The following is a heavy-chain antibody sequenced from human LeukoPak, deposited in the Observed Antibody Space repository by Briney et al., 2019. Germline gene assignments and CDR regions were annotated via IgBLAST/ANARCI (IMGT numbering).Heavy chain of an antibody. Sequence: GGSLRLSCAASGFTFDDYGMSWVRQAPGKGVEWVSGINWNGGSTGYADSVKGRFTISRDNAKNSLYLQMNSLRAEDTALYYCARVNYGSGSYTYYFDYWGQGTLVTVSS. D-gene: IGHD3-10*01. CDR2: INWNGGST. CDR3: ARVNYGSGSYTYYFDY. V-gene: IGHV3-20*04. CDR1: GFTFDDYG. J-gene: IGHJ4*02.